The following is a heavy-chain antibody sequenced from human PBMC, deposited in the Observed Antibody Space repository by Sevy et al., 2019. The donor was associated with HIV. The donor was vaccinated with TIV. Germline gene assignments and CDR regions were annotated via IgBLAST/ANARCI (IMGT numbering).Heavy chain of an antibody. CDR1: GGTFSGYS. Sequence: ASVKVSCKTSGGTFSGYSISWLRHAPGQGLEWMGGIIAISGPTNYLQRFQGRITITADVSTRTVYMELRSLRIEDTAIYFCVSDRDRGYFDPWGQGTLVTVSS. D-gene: IGHD6-13*01. V-gene: IGHV1-69*13. CDR3: VSDRDRGYFDP. J-gene: IGHJ5*02. CDR2: IIAISGPT.